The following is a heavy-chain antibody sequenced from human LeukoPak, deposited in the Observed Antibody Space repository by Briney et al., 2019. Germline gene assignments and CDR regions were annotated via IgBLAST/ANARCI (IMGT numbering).Heavy chain of an antibody. CDR2: INHSGST. CDR3: AREGNPLDY. D-gene: IGHD1-14*01. V-gene: IGHV4-34*01. CDR1: GGSFSAYY. J-gene: IGHJ4*02. Sequence: SETLSLTCAVYGGSFSAYYWSWIRQPPGKGLEWIGEINHSGSTNYNPSLKSRVTISVDTSKNQFSLKLSSVTAADTAVHYCAREGNPLDYWGQGTLVTVSS.